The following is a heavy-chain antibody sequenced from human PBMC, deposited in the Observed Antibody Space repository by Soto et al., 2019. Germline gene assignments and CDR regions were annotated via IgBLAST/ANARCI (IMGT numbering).Heavy chain of an antibody. J-gene: IGHJ4*02. CDR2: ISWNSGSI. D-gene: IGHD6-13*01. V-gene: IGHV3-9*01. Sequence: GGSLRLSCAASGFTFSDHYMDWVRQAPGKGLEWVSGISWNSGSIGYADSVKGRFTISRDNAKNSLYLQMNSLRAEDTALYYYAKGRQQLVRGFDYWGQGT. CDR3: AKGRQQLVRGFDY. CDR1: GFTFSDHY.